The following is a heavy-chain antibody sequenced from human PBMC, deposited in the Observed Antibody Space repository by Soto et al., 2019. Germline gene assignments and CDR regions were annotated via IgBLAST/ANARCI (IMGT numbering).Heavy chain of an antibody. CDR1: GYTFTSYA. J-gene: IGHJ4*02. D-gene: IGHD2-21*02. CDR2: INAGNGNT. V-gene: IGHV1-3*05. Sequence: QVQLVQSGAEEKKPGASVKVSCKASGYTFTSYAMHWVRQAPGQRLEWMGWINAGNGNTKYSQKFQGRVTLTRDTAASSAYMELSSLSSEDTAVYYCARSIVVVTALDYWGQGTLVTVSS. CDR3: ARSIVVVTALDY.